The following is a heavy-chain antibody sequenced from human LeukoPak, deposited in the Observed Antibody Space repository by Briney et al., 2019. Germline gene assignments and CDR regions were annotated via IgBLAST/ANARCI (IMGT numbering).Heavy chain of an antibody. CDR1: GGTFSSYA. Sequence: GASVKVSCKASGGTFSSYAISWVRQAPGQGLEWMGRIIPIFGIANYAQKFQGRVTITADKSTSTAYMELSSLRSEDTAVYYCARGDYYDSSGYPRTFDYWGQGTLVTVSS. J-gene: IGHJ4*02. V-gene: IGHV1-69*04. CDR2: IIPIFGIA. D-gene: IGHD3-22*01. CDR3: ARGDYYDSSGYPRTFDY.